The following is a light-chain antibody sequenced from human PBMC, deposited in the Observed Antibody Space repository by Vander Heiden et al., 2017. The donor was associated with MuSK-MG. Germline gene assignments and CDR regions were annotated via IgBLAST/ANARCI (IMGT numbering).Light chain of an antibody. J-gene: IGKJ4*01. CDR1: QSVSSY. CDR2: DAS. V-gene: IGKV3-11*01. CDR3: QQRSNWAPLT. Sequence: EMVLTQSPATLSLSPGERATLSCRASQSVSSYLAWYQQKPGQAPRLLIYDASNMDTGITARFSGSGYGIDFTLTISSRELEDFAVYYCQQRSNWAPLTFGGGTKVEIK.